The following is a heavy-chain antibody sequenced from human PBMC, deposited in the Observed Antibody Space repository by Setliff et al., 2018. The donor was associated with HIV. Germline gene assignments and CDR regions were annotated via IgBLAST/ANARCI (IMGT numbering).Heavy chain of an antibody. Sequence: SETLSLTCTVSGDSISGAGFYWTWIRQLPGKGLEWIGSIYYSGSTYYNPSLKSRVTISLGTSRWQFSLTLNSVSAADTAVYFCAREAMYYYDTSGHPQGFDYWGQGTLVTSPQ. CDR2: IYYSGST. CDR3: AREAMYYYDTSGHPQGFDY. CDR1: GDSISGAGFY. J-gene: IGHJ4*02. V-gene: IGHV4-31*03. D-gene: IGHD3-22*01.